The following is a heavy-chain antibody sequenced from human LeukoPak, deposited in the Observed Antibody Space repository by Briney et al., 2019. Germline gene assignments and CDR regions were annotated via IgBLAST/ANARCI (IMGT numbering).Heavy chain of an antibody. CDR1: GGSINSGGYS. CDR3: ARAVMEWLFGGSHAGAFDI. CDR2: IYHSGST. D-gene: IGHD3-3*01. V-gene: IGHV4-30-2*01. J-gene: IGHJ3*02. Sequence: SQTLSLTCAVSGGSINSGGYSWSWIRQPPGKGLEWIGYIYHSGSTYYNPSLKSRVTISVDRPRNQFSLKLSSVTAADTAVYYCARAVMEWLFGGSHAGAFDIWGQGTMVTVSS.